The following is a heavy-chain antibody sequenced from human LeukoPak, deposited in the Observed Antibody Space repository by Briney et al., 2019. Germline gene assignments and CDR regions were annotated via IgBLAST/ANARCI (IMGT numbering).Heavy chain of an antibody. V-gene: IGHV1-69*01. CDR2: IIPIFGTA. CDR3: ARPSSGYEGYYFDY. CDR1: GGTFSSYT. D-gene: IGHD5-12*01. Sequence: SVKVSCKASGGTFSSYTIIWVRQAPGQGLEWMGGIIPIFGTANYAQKFQGRVMITADESSNTAYMELSSLRSGDSAVYYCARPSSGYEGYYFDYWGQGTLVTVSS. J-gene: IGHJ4*02.